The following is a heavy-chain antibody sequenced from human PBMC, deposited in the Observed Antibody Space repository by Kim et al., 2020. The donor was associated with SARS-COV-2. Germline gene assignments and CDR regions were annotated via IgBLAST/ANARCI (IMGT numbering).Heavy chain of an antibody. Sequence: SETLSLTCTVSGGSISGDYWSWIRQPPGKGLEWIGYIYYSGRTNYNPSLKSRVTISVDTSKIQFSLRLRSVTAADTAVDYCARGGGYSYDYWGQGTLVTV. D-gene: IGHD5-18*01. J-gene: IGHJ4*02. CDR1: GGSISGDY. V-gene: IGHV4-59*08. CDR2: IYYSGRT. CDR3: ARGGGYSYDY.